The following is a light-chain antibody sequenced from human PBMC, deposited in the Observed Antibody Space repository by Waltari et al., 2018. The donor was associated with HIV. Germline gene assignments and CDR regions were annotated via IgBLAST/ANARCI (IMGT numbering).Light chain of an antibody. CDR3: QQSET. Sequence: EIVLTQSPGTLSLSPGERATLSSRASQSVSSSYLAWYQQKSGQAPRLLIYGAASRATGIPDRFSGSGSGTEFTLTIARLEPEDFAVYYCQQSETFGQGTRVEIK. J-gene: IGKJ1*01. CDR2: GAA. CDR1: QSVSSSY. V-gene: IGKV3-20*01.